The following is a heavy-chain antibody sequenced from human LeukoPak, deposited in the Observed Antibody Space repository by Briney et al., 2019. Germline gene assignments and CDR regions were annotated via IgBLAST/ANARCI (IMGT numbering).Heavy chain of an antibody. CDR2: ISAYNGST. Sequence: ASVKVSCKASGYTFTSYGISWVRQAPGQGLEWMGWISAYNGSTNYAQKLQGRVPMTTDTSTSTAYMELRSLRSDDTAVYYCAREVAVAGYFDYWGQGTLVTVSS. V-gene: IGHV1-18*01. CDR3: AREVAVAGYFDY. J-gene: IGHJ4*02. D-gene: IGHD6-19*01. CDR1: GYTFTSYG.